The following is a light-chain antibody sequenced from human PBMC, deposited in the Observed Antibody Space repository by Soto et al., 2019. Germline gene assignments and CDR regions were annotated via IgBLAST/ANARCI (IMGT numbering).Light chain of an antibody. V-gene: IGKV3-20*01. Sequence: ALTQSPGTPSLSPAESATLSCRASQTVSITYLTWYQQKPGQAPRLLIFGASKRATGIPDRFSGSGSGRDFTLTISGLEPEDYAVYYCQQYGGSPLISFGQGTRLEIK. CDR3: QQYGGSPLIS. J-gene: IGKJ5*01. CDR2: GAS. CDR1: QTVSITY.